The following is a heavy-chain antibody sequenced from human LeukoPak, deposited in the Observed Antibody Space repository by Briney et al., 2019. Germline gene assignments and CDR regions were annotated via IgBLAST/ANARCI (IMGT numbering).Heavy chain of an antibody. CDR1: GFTFSSYS. V-gene: IGHV3-21*01. J-gene: IGHJ4*02. D-gene: IGHD3-3*01. CDR3: ATLWSGSYWWGY. CDR2: ISSSSSYI. Sequence: PGGSLRLPCAASGFTFSSYSMNWVRQAPGKGLEWVSSISSSSSYIYYADSVKGRFTISRDNAKNSLYLQMNSLRAEDTAVYYCATLWSGSYWWGYWGQGTLVTVSS.